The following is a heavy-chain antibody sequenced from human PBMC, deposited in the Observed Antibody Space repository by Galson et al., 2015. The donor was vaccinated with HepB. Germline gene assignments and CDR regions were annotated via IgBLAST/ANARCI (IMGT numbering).Heavy chain of an antibody. V-gene: IGHV1-18*01. Sequence: SVKVSCKASGYTFTSYGIGWVRQAPGQGPQWMGWISGFTGNTKYAENFQGRLAMTMDTAKSTAYMELRSLRSDDTAMYYCVLNGYCSSSTCFPLPFYFDYWGQGTLVTVSS. CDR1: GYTFTSYG. J-gene: IGHJ4*02. CDR2: ISGFTGNT. D-gene: IGHD2-2*03. CDR3: VLNGYCSSSTCFPLPFYFDY.